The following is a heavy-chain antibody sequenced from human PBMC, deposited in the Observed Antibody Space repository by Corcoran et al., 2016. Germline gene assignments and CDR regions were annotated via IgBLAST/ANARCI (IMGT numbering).Heavy chain of an antibody. CDR3: AKAQGAGYSSGWSFSGKGDYYYGMDV. V-gene: IGHV3-43D*03. CDR1: GFTFDDYA. CDR2: ISWDGGST. D-gene: IGHD6-19*01. J-gene: IGHJ6*02. Sequence: EVQLVESGGVVVQPGGSLRLSCAASGFTFDDYAMHWVRQAPGKGLEWVSLISWDGGSTYYADSVKGRFTISRDNSKNSLYLQMNSLRAEDTAVYYCAKAQGAGYSSGWSFSGKGDYYYGMDVWGQGTTVTVSS.